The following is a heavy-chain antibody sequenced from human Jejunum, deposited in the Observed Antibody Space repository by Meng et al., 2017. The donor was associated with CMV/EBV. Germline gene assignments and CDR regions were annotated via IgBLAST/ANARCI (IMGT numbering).Heavy chain of an antibody. CDR1: GYTCTSYD. CDR2: MNPNNGET. V-gene: IGHV1-8*01. CDR3: ANWGSSSRLTLYDS. J-gene: IGHJ4*02. Sequence: GYTCTSYDIHWVRQAPGQGLEWMGWMNPNNGETGYAQKFQGRVTMTRDRSTSTAYMELSSLRSEDTAVYYWANWGSSSRLTLYDSWGQGTLVTVSS. D-gene: IGHD3-16*01.